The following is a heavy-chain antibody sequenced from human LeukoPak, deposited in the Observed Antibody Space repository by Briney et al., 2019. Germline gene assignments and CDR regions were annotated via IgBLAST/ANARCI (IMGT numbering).Heavy chain of an antibody. V-gene: IGHV3-48*03. Sequence: PGGSLRLSCAASGFTFSSYEMNWVRQAPGKGLEWVSYISSSGSTIYYADSVKGRFTISRDNAKNSLYLQMNSLRAEDTAVYYCARDFAPHDAFDIWGQGTMVTVSS. CDR2: ISSSGSTI. CDR1: GFTFSSYE. J-gene: IGHJ3*02. D-gene: IGHD3-3*01. CDR3: ARDFAPHDAFDI.